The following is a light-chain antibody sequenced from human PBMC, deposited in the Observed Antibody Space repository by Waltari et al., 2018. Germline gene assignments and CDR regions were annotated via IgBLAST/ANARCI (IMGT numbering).Light chain of an antibody. Sequence: HSALPQPASVSGSPGQSITISCTGTSSDIGTYNYVSWYQPPPGKAPKLMIFDVSKRPSGVSDRFSGSKSGNTASLTISGLQAEDEADYYCSSYISSDTLELFGGGTSLTVL. CDR3: SSYISSDTLEL. J-gene: IGLJ2*01. CDR2: DVS. CDR1: SSDIGTYNY. V-gene: IGLV2-14*03.